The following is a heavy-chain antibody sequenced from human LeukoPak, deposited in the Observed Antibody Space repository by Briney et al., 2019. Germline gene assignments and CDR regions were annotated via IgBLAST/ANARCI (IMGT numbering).Heavy chain of an antibody. D-gene: IGHD3-10*01. CDR2: VTGSGGST. V-gene: IGHV3-23*01. J-gene: IGHJ4*02. Sequence: GGSLRLSCAASGFTFSSYSMNWVRQAPGKGLEWVSAVTGSGGSTYYADSVKGRFTISRDNSKNTLSLQMNSLRAEDTAVYYCAKSYYYGSGNYYNVFDYWGQGTLVTVSS. CDR3: AKSYYYGSGNYYNVFDY. CDR1: GFTFSSYS.